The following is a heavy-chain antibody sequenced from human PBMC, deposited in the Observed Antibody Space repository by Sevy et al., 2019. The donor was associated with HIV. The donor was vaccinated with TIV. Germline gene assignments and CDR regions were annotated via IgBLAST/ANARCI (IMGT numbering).Heavy chain of an antibody. V-gene: IGHV1-2*06. CDR3: VREDINAPRTLLSFDI. CDR2: INPNSGVT. D-gene: IGHD3-3*01. CDR1: GYIFSDYN. Sequence: ASVKVSRKTTGYIFSDYNMHWVRQAPGQGLEWMALINPNSGVTIYAPNSRGRVSVTRDTSMSTAYMELSGLTSDDTAVYYCVREDINAPRTLLSFDIWGQGTMVTVSS. J-gene: IGHJ3*02.